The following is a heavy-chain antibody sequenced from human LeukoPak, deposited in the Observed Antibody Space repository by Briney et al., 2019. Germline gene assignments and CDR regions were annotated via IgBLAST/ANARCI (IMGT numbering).Heavy chain of an antibody. CDR1: GNNFTSYW. Sequence: GESLKISCKGSGNNFTSYWIGWVRQMPGKGLEWMGIIYPGDSDTRYSPSFQGQVTISADKSISTAYLQWSSLKASDTAMYYCARQGQMYYDFWSGYSSFDYWGQGTLVTVSS. V-gene: IGHV5-51*01. D-gene: IGHD3-3*01. CDR3: ARQGQMYYDFWSGYSSFDY. J-gene: IGHJ4*02. CDR2: IYPGDSDT.